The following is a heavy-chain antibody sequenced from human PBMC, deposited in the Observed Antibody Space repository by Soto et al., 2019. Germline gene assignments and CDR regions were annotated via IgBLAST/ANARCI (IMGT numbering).Heavy chain of an antibody. CDR3: AKGRIVGIGGGIFDY. V-gene: IGHV3-23*01. J-gene: IGHJ4*02. CDR1: GFTFSSYA. CDR2: ISGSGGST. D-gene: IGHD2-15*01. Sequence: EVQLLASGGGLVQPGGSLRLSCAASGFTFSSYAMSWVRQAPGKGLEWVSAISGSGGSTYYADSVKGRFTISRDNSKNTLHLQMNSLRAEDTAVYYCAKGRIVGIGGGIFDYWGQGTLVTVSS.